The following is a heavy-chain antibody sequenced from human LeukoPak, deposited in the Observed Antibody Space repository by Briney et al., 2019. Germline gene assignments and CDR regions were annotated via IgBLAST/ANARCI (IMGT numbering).Heavy chain of an antibody. Sequence: SVKVSCKXSGGTYSSYAISWVRQAPGQGLEWMGGIIPIFGTANYAQKFQGRVTITTDESTSTAYMELSSLRSEDTAVYYCARQQGLLRYYMDVWGKGTTVTVSS. CDR1: GGTYSSYA. V-gene: IGHV1-69*05. D-gene: IGHD3-22*01. J-gene: IGHJ6*03. CDR2: IIPIFGTA. CDR3: ARQQGLLRYYMDV.